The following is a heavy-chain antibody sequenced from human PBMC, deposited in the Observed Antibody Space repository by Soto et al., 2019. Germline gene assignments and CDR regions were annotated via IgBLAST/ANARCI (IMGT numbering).Heavy chain of an antibody. CDR3: ARGGVYSYGWADYYHGMDV. D-gene: IGHD5-18*01. CDR1: GYSFTRYW. CDR2: IYPGDSDT. V-gene: IGHV5-51*01. Sequence: GEPLNLCCTGSGYSFTRYWIAWVRQMPGECLEWMAIIYPGDSDTRYSPSFQGQVTISADKSISTAYLQWSSLKASDTAMYYCARGGVYSYGWADYYHGMDVWGQGTTVTVSS. J-gene: IGHJ6*02.